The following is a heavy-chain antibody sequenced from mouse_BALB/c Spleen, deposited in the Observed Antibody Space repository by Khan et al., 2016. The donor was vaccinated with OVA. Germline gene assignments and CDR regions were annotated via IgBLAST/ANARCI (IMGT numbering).Heavy chain of an antibody. CDR3: ARGNYYGYYFDY. Sequence: EVQLQESGPGLVKPSQSLSLTCTVTGYSITSGYAWNWIRQFPGNKLEWMGYISYSDVTNYNPSLKSRISITRDTSKNQFFLQLNSVTTEDTATYDCARGNYYGYYFDYWGQGTTLTVSS. D-gene: IGHD1-1*01. J-gene: IGHJ2*01. CDR1: GYSITSGYA. CDR2: ISYSDVT. V-gene: IGHV3-2*02.